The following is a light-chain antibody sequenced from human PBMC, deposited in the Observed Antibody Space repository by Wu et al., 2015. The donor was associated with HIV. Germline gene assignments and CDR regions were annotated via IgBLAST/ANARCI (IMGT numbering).Light chain of an antibody. CDR2: ATS. CDR1: QSISTY. J-gene: IGKJ1*01. CDR3: QQSYSSPPT. V-gene: IGKV1-39*01. Sequence: DIQMTQSPTSLSASVGDRVTITCRASQSISTYLNRFQQKPGKAPKLLIYATSSLQGGVPSRFSGSGSGTDFTLTISSLQSEDFATYYCQQSYSSPPTFGQGTKVEV.